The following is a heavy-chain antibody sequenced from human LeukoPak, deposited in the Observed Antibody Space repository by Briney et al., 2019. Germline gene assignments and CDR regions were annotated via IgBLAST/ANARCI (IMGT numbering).Heavy chain of an antibody. J-gene: IGHJ4*02. CDR2: ISSSGGST. CDR3: AKLAPAEYSGYDGDY. D-gene: IGHD5-12*01. Sequence: PGGSLRLSCAASGLTFSSYAMNWVRQAPGRGLEWVSGISSSGGSTHYTDSVKGRFTISRDSSKNTLYPQMNSLRVEDTAVYYCAKLAPAEYSGYDGDYWGQGTLVTVSS. CDR1: GLTFSSYA. V-gene: IGHV3-23*01.